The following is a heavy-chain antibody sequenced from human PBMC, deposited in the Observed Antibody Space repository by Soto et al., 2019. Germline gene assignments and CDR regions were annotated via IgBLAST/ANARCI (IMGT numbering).Heavy chain of an antibody. D-gene: IGHD4-17*01. V-gene: IGHV3-23*01. CDR2: ISSSGDSA. CDR3: AHPRGYGVFDAVDI. Sequence: GGSLRLSCAASGFIFSTYAMNWVRQAPGKGLEWVSAISSSGDSAYYAESVRGRFTISRDNSINTLYLQMRSLRPEDTAVYYCAHPRGYGVFDAVDIWGQGTMVTVPS. CDR1: GFIFSTYA. J-gene: IGHJ3*02.